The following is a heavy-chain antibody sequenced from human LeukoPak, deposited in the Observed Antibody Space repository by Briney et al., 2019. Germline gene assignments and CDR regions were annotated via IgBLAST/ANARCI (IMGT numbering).Heavy chain of an antibody. V-gene: IGHV3-48*01. CDR1: GFTFSSYS. CDR2: ISSTSSTI. J-gene: IGHJ4*02. Sequence: GGSLRLSCAASGFTFSSYSMNWVRQAPGKGLEWVSYISSTSSTIYYADSVKGRFTISRDNSKNTLYLQMNSLRAEDTAVYYCAKDLVGATLWGQGTLVTVSS. D-gene: IGHD1-26*01. CDR3: AKDLVGATL.